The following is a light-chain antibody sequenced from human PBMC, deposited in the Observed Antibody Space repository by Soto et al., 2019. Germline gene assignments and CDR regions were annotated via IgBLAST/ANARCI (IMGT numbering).Light chain of an antibody. Sequence: DIQMTQSPSSLSSSVGDIFTITFRSSQSISSYLNWYQQKPGKAPKLLIYAASSLQSGVPSRFSGSGSGTDFTLTISSLQPEDFATYYCQQSYSTPWTFGQGTKVDTK. CDR2: AAS. CDR1: QSISSY. V-gene: IGKV1-39*01. CDR3: QQSYSTPWT. J-gene: IGKJ1*01.